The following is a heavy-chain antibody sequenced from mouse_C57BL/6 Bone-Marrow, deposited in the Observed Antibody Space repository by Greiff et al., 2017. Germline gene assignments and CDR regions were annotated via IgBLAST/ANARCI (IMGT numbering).Heavy chain of an antibody. D-gene: IGHD1-1*01. CDR3: ARERFITTVVARYFDV. CDR1: GYSFTGYF. CDR2: INPYNGDT. J-gene: IGHJ1*03. V-gene: IGHV1-20*01. Sequence: EVMLVESGPELVKPGDSVKISCKASGYSFTGYFMNWVMQSHGKSLEWIGRINPYNGDTFYNQKFKGKATLTVDKSSSTAHMELRSLTSEDSAVYYCARERFITTVVARYFDVWGTGTTVTVSS.